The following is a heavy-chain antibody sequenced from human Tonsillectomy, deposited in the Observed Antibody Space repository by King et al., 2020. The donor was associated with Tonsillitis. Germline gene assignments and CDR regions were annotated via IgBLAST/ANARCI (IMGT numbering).Heavy chain of an antibody. CDR2: IKSKSDGETT. CDR1: GFTFSSAW. J-gene: IGHJ5*02. Sequence: VQLVESGGGLVKPGGSVRLSCAASGFTFSSAWMSWVRQVPGKGLEWVGRIKSKSDGETTDYAAPVKGRVIISRYDSQKRLYLQMNSLKTEDTAVYYCTTDCTITRCYTWAWFDTCGQGSLVTVSS. V-gene: IGHV3-15*01. CDR3: TTDCTITRCYTWAWFDT. D-gene: IGHD2-2*02.